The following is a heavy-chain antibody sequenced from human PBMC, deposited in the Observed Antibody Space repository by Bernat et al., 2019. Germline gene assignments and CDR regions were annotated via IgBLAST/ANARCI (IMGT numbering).Heavy chain of an antibody. CDR3: SRAALRYQLTSYYYFGMDV. CDR1: GFTFGNSA. V-gene: IGHV3-49*03. J-gene: IGHJ6*02. CDR2: IRGKAYGETT. Sequence: EVQLVESGGDLVQPGRSLRLSCTGSGFTFGNSAMSWFRQAPGKGLEWVGFIRGKAYGETTEYAASVKGRFTISRDDSKSIAYLHMNRLETEDTAMYYCSRAALRYQLTSYYYFGMDVWGQGTTVTVSS. D-gene: IGHD2-2*01.